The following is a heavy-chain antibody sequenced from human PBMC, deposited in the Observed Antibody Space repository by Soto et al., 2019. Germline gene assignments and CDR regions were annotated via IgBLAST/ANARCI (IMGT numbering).Heavy chain of an antibody. V-gene: IGHV4-34*01. J-gene: IGHJ6*02. Sequence: TCALCGGSVWGYVSGVILQPTGKGLEWIGEINHSGSTNYNPSLKSRVTISVDTSKNQFSLKLSSVTAADTAVYYCARGHLSGSYLYYGMDVWGQGTTVTVSS. D-gene: IGHD1-26*01. CDR3: ARGHLSGSYLYYGMDV. CDR1: GGSVWGYV. CDR2: INHSGST.